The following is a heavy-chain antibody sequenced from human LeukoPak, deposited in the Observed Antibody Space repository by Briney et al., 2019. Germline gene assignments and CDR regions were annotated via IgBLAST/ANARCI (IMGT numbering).Heavy chain of an antibody. CDR1: GGSISSYY. V-gene: IGHV4-4*08. CDR2: MDISGST. D-gene: IGHD3-10*01. CDR3: ARYSGTGYGLFYFDY. J-gene: IGHJ4*02. Sequence: SETLSLTCTVSGGSISSYYWNWIRQPPGKGLEWIGRMDISGSTNYNPSLQSRVTSSLDTSKNQFSLKLTSVTAADTAVYYCARYSGTGYGLFYFDYWGQGTLVTVSS.